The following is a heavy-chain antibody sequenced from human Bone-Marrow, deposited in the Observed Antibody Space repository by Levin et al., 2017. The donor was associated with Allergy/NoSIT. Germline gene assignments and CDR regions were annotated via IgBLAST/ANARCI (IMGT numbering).Heavy chain of an antibody. CDR2: IKQDGSEK. D-gene: IGHD2-2*02. Sequence: GGSLRLSCAASGFTFSSYWMSWVRQAPGKGLEWVANIKQDGSEKYYVDSVKGRFTISRDNAKNSLYLQMNSLRAEDTAVYYCARESGDQLLYYSVDRWGRGTLVTVSS. V-gene: IGHV3-7*01. J-gene: IGHJ2*01. CDR3: ARESGDQLLYYSVDR. CDR1: GFTFSSYW.